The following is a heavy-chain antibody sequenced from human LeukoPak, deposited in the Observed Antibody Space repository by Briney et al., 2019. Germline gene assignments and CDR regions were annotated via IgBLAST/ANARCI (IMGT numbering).Heavy chain of an antibody. CDR3: ARGGTGFDY. D-gene: IGHD1-1*01. CDR2: IYYSGST. CDR1: GGSISSYY. V-gene: IGHV4-59*01. J-gene: IGHJ4*02. Sequence: PSETLSLTCTVSGGSISSYYWSWIRQPPGKGLEWIGYIYYSGSTNYNPSLKSRVTISVDTSKNQFSLKLSSVTAADTAVYYCARGGTGFDYWGQGTLVTVSS.